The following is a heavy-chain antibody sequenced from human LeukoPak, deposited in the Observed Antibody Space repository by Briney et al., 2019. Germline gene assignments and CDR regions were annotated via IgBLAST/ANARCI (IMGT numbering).Heavy chain of an antibody. CDR3: ARGDGSSPRRPFDY. CDR1: GGSFTDYY. D-gene: IGHD6-6*01. V-gene: IGHV4-34*01. Sequence: PSETLSLTCAVYGGSFTDYYWSWIRQSPGKGLEWIAEIFHSGNINYNPSLKSRVTISVDTSKNQFSLKLSSVTAADTAAYYCARGDGSSPRRPFDYWGQGTLVTVSS. CDR2: IFHSGNI. J-gene: IGHJ4*02.